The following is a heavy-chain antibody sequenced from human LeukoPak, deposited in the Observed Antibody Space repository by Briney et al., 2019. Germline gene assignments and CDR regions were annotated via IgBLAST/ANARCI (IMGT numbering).Heavy chain of an antibody. CDR2: ISAYNGNT. V-gene: IGHV1-18*01. J-gene: IGHJ4*02. CDR1: GYTFTSYG. CDR3: ASAPTGTGDDY. Sequence: EASVKVSCKASGYTFTSYGISWVRQAPGQGLEWMGWISAYNGNTNYAQKLQGRVTMTTDTSTSTAYMELRSLRSDDTAVYYCASAPTGTGDDYWGQGTLVTVSS. D-gene: IGHD1-1*01.